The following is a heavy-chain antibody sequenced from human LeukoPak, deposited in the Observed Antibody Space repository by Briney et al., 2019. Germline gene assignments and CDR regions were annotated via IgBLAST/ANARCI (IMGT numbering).Heavy chain of an antibody. Sequence: SETLSLTCAVSGGSTSSSNWWSWVRQPPGKGREWIGEIYHSGSTNYNPSLKSRVTISVDKSKNQFSLKLSSVTAADTAVYYCARGVIAARPYYFDYWGQGTLVTVSS. CDR1: GGSTSSSNW. V-gene: IGHV4-4*02. D-gene: IGHD6-6*01. CDR2: IYHSGST. J-gene: IGHJ4*02. CDR3: ARGVIAARPYYFDY.